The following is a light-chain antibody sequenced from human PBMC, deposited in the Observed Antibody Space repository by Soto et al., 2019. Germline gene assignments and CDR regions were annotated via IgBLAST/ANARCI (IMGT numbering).Light chain of an antibody. CDR3: SSYTAHSTLV. CDR1: SGDIGAYNY. J-gene: IGLJ3*02. V-gene: IGLV2-14*01. CDR2: EVT. Sequence: QSVLTQPASVSGSPGQSITISCIGTSGDIGAYNYVSWYQQHPGKAPKFLIYEVTYRPSGVSHRLSGSKSGNTASLTISELQAEDEADYFCSSYTAHSTLVFGGGTKVTVL.